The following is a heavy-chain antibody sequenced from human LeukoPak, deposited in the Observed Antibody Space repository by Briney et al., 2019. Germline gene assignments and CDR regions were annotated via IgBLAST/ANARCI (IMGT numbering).Heavy chain of an antibody. CDR3: ARVGAVAGIPDY. D-gene: IGHD6-19*01. V-gene: IGHV4-34*01. CDR2: INHSGST. CDR1: GGSFSGYY. J-gene: IGHJ4*02. Sequence: SETLSLTCAVYGGSFSGYYWSWIRQPPGKGLEWIGEINHSGSTNYNPSLKSRVTISVGTSKSQFSLKLNSVTAADTAVYYCARVGAVAGIPDYWGLGTLVTVSS.